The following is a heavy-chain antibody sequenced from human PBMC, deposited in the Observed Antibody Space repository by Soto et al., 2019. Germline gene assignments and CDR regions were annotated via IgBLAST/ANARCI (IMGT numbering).Heavy chain of an antibody. J-gene: IGHJ6*02. CDR2: IYYSGST. V-gene: IGHV4-59*01. Sequence: PSETLSLTCTVSGGSISSYYWSWIRQPPGKGLEWIGYIYYSGSTNYNPSLKSRVTISVDTSKNQFSLKLSSVTAADTAVYYCARDLSSGGSPTRGFYYYYGMDVWGQGTTVTVSS. CDR1: GGSISSYY. CDR3: ARDLSSGGSPTRGFYYYYGMDV. D-gene: IGHD2-15*01.